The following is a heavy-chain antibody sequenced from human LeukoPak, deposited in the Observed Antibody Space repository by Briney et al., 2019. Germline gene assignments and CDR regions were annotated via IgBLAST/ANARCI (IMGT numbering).Heavy chain of an antibody. V-gene: IGHV4-31*03. CDR3: AREATYYYDSSGYSSPWFDP. CDR1: GGSISSGGYY. CDR2: IYDSGST. Sequence: PSETLSLTCTVSGGSISSGGYYWSWIRQHPGKGLEWIGYIYDSGSTYYNPSLKSRVTISVDTSKNQFSLKLSSVTAADTAVYYCAREATYYYDSSGYSSPWFDPWGQGTLVTVSS. J-gene: IGHJ5*02. D-gene: IGHD3-22*01.